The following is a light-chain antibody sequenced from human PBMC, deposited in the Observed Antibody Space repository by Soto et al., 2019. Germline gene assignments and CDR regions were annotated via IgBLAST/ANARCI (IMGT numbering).Light chain of an antibody. CDR1: QTIGGY. CDR3: QQCSNWPPEFT. CDR2: DVS. Sequence: ILTQSPGTLSLSPGDTAIISCRASQTIGGYLAWYQHKPGQPPKLLIYDVSNRATNVSARFSGSGSGTDFTLTTVSLEPEDFGFYYCQQCSNWPPEFTFGPGTKVDL. V-gene: IGKV3-11*01. J-gene: IGKJ3*01.